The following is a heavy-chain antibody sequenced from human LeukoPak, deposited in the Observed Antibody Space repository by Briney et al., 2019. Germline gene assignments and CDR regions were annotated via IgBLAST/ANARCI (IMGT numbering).Heavy chain of an antibody. CDR2: IRYDGSNK. Sequence: GGSLRLSCAASGFTFSSYGMHWVRQAPGKGLEWVAFIRYDGSNKYYADSVKGRFTISRDNSKNTLYLQMNSLRAEDTAVYYCAKDRAYFDWLLYSYYYYYMDVWGKGTTVTVSS. V-gene: IGHV3-30*02. J-gene: IGHJ6*03. CDR1: GFTFSSYG. CDR3: AKDRAYFDWLLYSYYYYYMDV. D-gene: IGHD3-9*01.